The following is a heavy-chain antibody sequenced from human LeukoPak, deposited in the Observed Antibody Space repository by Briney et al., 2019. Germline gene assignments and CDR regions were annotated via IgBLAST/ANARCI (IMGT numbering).Heavy chain of an antibody. CDR2: IYPGDSDS. CDR1: GYSFTSYW. D-gene: IGHD5-18*01. V-gene: IGHV5-51*01. J-gene: IGHJ4*02. CDR3: ARHVVDTAMATAY. Sequence: GGSLNPSLNRSGYSFTSYWIACVRQIPGKRLERTPIIYPGDSDSRYSPSFHGQVTISADKSITTAYLQWSSLKASDTAMYYCARHVVDTAMATAYWGQGTLVTVSS.